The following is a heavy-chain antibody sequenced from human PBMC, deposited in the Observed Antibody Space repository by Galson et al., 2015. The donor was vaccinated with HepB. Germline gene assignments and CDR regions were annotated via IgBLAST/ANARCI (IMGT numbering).Heavy chain of an antibody. J-gene: IGHJ4*02. CDR1: GLTFTGFP. CDR3: ARGAGSYRFDY. V-gene: IGHV3-48*02. Sequence: SLRLSCAVSGLTFTGFPMNWVRQAPGKGLEWVSYISSGSTNIYYADSVKGRFTISRDNAKNSLYLRMNNLRDEDTAVYYCARGAGSYRFDYWGQGALVTVSS. CDR2: ISSGSTNI. D-gene: IGHD3-10*01.